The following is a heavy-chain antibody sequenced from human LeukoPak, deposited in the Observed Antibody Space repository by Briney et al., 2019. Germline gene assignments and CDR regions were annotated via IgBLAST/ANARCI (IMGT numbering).Heavy chain of an antibody. Sequence: GGSLRLSCAVSGISLSNYGMSWVRQAPGTGLERVAGSSGSCGGINYADAVKGRFTMSRNKPKHTLYLQMKRLRAEDTAVYFCAKRGVVIRVILGGFHKEAYYFDSWGEGALVTVSS. CDR2: SSGSCGGI. CDR1: GISLSNYG. CDR3: AKRGVVIRVILGGFHKEAYYFDS. D-gene: IGHD3-22*01. V-gene: IGHV3-23*01. J-gene: IGHJ4*02.